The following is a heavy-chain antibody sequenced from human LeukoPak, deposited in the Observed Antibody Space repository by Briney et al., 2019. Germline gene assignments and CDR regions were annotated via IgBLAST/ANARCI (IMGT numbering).Heavy chain of an antibody. CDR3: AICGSSPLCRFFDY. CDR1: GFTFITYP. J-gene: IGHJ4*02. V-gene: IGHV3-23*01. CDR2: ISDSGGST. Sequence: GGCLRLSCAASGFTFITYPMSWVRPAPGKGAEWVSVISDSGGSTYYADSVEGRFTISRDNSKHTLYLQMNSLRAEDTALYYFAICGSSPLCRFFDYWGQGTLVTVSS. D-gene: IGHD2-2*01.